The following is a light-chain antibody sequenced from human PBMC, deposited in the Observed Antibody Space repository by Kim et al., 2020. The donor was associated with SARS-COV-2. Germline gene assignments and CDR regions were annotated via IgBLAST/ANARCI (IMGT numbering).Light chain of an antibody. Sequence: GQSNTISCTGTSSDGGGYNYVSWYQQHPGKAPKLMIYDVSNRPSGVSNRFSGSKSGNTASLTISGLQAEDEADYYCSSYTSSSTRVFGGGTQLTVL. J-gene: IGLJ3*02. CDR2: DVS. V-gene: IGLV2-14*03. CDR1: SSDGGGYNY. CDR3: SSYTSSSTRV.